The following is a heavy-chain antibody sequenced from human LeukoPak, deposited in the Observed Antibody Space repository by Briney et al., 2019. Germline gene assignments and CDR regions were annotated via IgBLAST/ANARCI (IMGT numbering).Heavy chain of an antibody. V-gene: IGHV3-21*01. CDR1: GFTFSSYS. D-gene: IGHD3-10*01. CDR3: ARDLEAYGSGSYYFDY. CDR2: ISSSSSYI. Sequence: GGSLRLSCAASGFTFSSYSMNWVRQAPGKRLEWVSSISSSSSYIYYADSVKGRFTISRDNAKNSLYLQMNSLRAEDTAVYYCARDLEAYGSGSYYFDYWGQGTLATVSS. J-gene: IGHJ4*02.